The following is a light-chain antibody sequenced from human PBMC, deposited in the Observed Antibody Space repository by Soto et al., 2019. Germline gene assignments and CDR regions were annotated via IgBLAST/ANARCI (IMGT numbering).Light chain of an antibody. CDR1: QSVSSY. Sequence: EIVLTQSPATLSLSPGERATFSCRASQSVSSYLAWFQQKPGQAPRLLIYDASPRATGIAARFSGSGSGTDFTLTISSLEPEDFAVYYCQQHTNWPPSITFGQGTRLEIK. V-gene: IGKV3-11*01. J-gene: IGKJ5*01. CDR3: QQHTNWPPSIT. CDR2: DAS.